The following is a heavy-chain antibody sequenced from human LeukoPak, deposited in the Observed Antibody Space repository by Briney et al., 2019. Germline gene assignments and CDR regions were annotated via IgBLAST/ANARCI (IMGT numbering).Heavy chain of an antibody. V-gene: IGHV1-46*01. CDR2: INPSGGSA. Sequence: GASVKVSCRTSGYTFTTYYVHWVRQAPRQGLEWMGVINPSGGSASYAQNFQGRVAMTRDTSTSTVDMELSSLISDDTAIYYCARAIERGRRFDYWGQGTLVTVSS. CDR3: ARAIERGRRFDY. D-gene: IGHD5-24*01. CDR1: GYTFTTYY. J-gene: IGHJ4*02.